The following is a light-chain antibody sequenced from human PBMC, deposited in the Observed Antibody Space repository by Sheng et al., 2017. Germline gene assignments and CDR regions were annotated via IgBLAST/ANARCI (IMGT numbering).Light chain of an antibody. V-gene: IGKV3-15*01. J-gene: IGKJ1*01. CDR2: GAS. Sequence: DIVMTQSPATLSVSPGERATLSCRASQSVSTNLAWFQQKPGQAPRLLIYGASTRATGFPARFSGGGSGTEFTLTISSLQSEDFAVYYCQQYNTWPRTFGQGTEGGNQT. CDR3: QQYNTWPRT. CDR1: QSVSTN.